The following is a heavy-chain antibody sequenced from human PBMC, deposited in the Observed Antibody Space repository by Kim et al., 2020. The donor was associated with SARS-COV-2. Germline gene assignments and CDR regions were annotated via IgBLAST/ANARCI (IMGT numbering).Heavy chain of an antibody. CDR1: GYTLTELS. D-gene: IGHD6-13*01. J-gene: IGHJ3*02. CDR3: ATDGGRSSWAGDAFDI. CDR2: FDPEDDET. V-gene: IGHV1-24*01. Sequence: ASVKVSCKVSGYTLTELSMHWVRQAPGKGLEWMGGFDPEDDETIYAQKFQGRVTMTEDTSTDTAYMELSSLRSEDTAVYYCATDGGRSSWAGDAFDIWGQGTMVTVSS.